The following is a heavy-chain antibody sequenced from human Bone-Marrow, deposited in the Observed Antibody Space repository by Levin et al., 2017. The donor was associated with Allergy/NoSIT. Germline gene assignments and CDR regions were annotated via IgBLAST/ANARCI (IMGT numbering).Heavy chain of an antibody. CDR2: ISYDGSNK. J-gene: IGHJ5*02. D-gene: IGHD3-3*01. CDR1: GFTFNTYG. CDR3: ARGVSGYDFRSGYYTGGHNWFAP. Sequence: PGGSLRLSCAASGFTFNTYGMHWVRQAPGRGLEWVTFISYDGSNKDYGDSVKGRFTVSRDNSQNTLYLQMNTLRREDTAVYYCARGVSGYDFRSGYYTGGHNWFAPWGQGTLVTVSS. V-gene: IGHV3-30*03.